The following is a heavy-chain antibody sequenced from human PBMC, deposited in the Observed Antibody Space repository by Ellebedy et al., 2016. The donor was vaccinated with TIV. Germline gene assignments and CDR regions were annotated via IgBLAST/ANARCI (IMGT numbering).Heavy chain of an antibody. D-gene: IGHD5-18*01. Sequence: AASVKVSCKVSGYSLTELSMHWVRQAPGKGLEWMGGFDPEDGETIYAQKFQGRVTMTEDTSTDTAYMELSSLRSEDTAVYYCATVSMDTAMVRVPIGYYGMDVWGQGTTVTVSS. V-gene: IGHV1-24*01. J-gene: IGHJ6*02. CDR2: FDPEDGET. CDR1: GYSLTELS. CDR3: ATVSMDTAMVRVPIGYYGMDV.